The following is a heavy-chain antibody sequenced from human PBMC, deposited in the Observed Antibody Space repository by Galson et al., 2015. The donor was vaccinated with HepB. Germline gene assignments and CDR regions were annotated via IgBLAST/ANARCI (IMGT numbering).Heavy chain of an antibody. CDR2: ISYDGSNK. Sequence: SLRLSCAASGFTFSSYAMHWVRQAPGKGLEWVAVISYDGSNKYYADSVKGRFTISRDNSKNSLYLQMNSLRTEDTALYYCAKGLTGSYHDYFDYWGQGTLVTVSS. V-gene: IGHV3-30*04. CDR1: GFTFSSYA. CDR3: AKGLTGSYHDYFDY. J-gene: IGHJ4*02. D-gene: IGHD1-26*01.